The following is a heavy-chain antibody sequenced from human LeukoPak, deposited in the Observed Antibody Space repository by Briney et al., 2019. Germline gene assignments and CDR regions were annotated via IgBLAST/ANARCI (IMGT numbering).Heavy chain of an antibody. V-gene: IGHV3-30*18. CDR3: VKDRAAVLEY. Sequence: GGSLRLSCAASGFTFSRHTMHWVRQAPGKGLEWVAVISFDGTKHYYADSVKGRFTIARDDSKNTLYLQMSSLRGQDTAIYYCVKDRAAVLEYWGQGTLVTVSS. D-gene: IGHD2-15*01. J-gene: IGHJ4*02. CDR2: ISFDGTKH. CDR1: GFTFSRHT.